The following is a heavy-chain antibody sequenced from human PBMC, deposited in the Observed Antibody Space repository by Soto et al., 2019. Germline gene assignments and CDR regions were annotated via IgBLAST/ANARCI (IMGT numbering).Heavy chain of an antibody. CDR2: IIPIFGTA. Sequence: VKVSCKASGGTFSSYAISWVRQAPGQGLEWMGGIIPIFGTANYAQKFQGRVTITADESTSTAYMELSSLRSEDTAVYYCARSIAVAGHDAFDIWGQGTMVTV. D-gene: IGHD6-19*01. CDR1: GGTFSSYA. CDR3: ARSIAVAGHDAFDI. V-gene: IGHV1-69*01. J-gene: IGHJ3*02.